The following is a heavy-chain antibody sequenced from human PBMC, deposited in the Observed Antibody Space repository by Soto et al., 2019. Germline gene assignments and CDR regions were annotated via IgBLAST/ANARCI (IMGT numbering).Heavy chain of an antibody. CDR2: IIPILGIA. CDR1: GGTFSSYT. J-gene: IGHJ6*03. V-gene: IGHV1-69*02. Sequence: QVQLVQSGAEVKKPGSSVKVSCKASGGTFSSYTISWVRQAPGQGLEWMGRIIPILGIANYAQKFQGRVTITADNSTRTAYMELSSLRSEDTAVYYCATNPYFPPNYYYYMDVWGKGTTVTVSS. D-gene: IGHD3-9*01. CDR3: ATNPYFPPNYYYYMDV.